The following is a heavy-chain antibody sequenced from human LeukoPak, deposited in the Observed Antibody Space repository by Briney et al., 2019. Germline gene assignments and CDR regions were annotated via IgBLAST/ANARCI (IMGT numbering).Heavy chain of an antibody. J-gene: IGHJ2*01. D-gene: IGHD4-23*01. CDR3: ARGNGGTRSRFWYFDL. CDR1: GFTFSSYG. CDR2: ISYDGSNK. Sequence: GGSLRLSCAASGFTFSSYGMHWVRQAPGKGLEWVAVISYDGSNKYYADSVKGRFTISRDNSKNTLYLQMNSLRAEDTALYYCARGNGGTRSRFWYFDLWGRGTLVTVSS. V-gene: IGHV3-30*03.